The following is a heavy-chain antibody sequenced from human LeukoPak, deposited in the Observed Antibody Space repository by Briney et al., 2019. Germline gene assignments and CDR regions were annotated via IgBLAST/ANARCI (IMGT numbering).Heavy chain of an antibody. CDR2: IYTSGST. CDR1: GGSISSYY. CDR3: ASGPDLDDYYDSSGYYYG. D-gene: IGHD3-22*01. Sequence: SETLSRTCTVSGGSISSYYWTWIRQPAGKGLEWIGRIYTSGSTNYNPSLKSRVTMPVDTSKNQFSLKLTSVTAADTAVYYCASGPDLDDYYDSSGYYYGWGQGTLVTVSS. V-gene: IGHV4-4*07. J-gene: IGHJ4*02.